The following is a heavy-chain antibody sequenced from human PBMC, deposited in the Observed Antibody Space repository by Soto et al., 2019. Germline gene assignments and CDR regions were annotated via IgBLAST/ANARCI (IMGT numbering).Heavy chain of an antibody. D-gene: IGHD3-16*01. Sequence: SETLSLTCTVSGGSVSSGTFYWSWIRKSPGKGLEWIGNIQNTGSTNYNPSLKSRVSISVDTSKNQFSLNLSSVTAADTAVYYCARAGGSGDLADYFQHWGQGTLVTVAS. J-gene: IGHJ1*01. V-gene: IGHV4-61*01. CDR1: GGSVSSGTFY. CDR3: ARAGGSGDLADYFQH. CDR2: IQNTGST.